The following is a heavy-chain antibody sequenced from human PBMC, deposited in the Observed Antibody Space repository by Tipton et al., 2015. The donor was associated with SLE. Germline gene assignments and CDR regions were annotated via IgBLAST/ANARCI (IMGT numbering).Heavy chain of an antibody. D-gene: IGHD2-8*02. CDR1: GGSISSYY. Sequence: TLSLTCTVSGGSISSYYWSWIRQPPGKGLEWIGYIYYSGSTNYNPSLKRRVTISVDTSKNQFSLKLSSVTAADTAVYYCARDGTGVRGFDYWGQGTLVTVSS. CDR2: IYYSGST. J-gene: IGHJ4*02. V-gene: IGHV4-59*12. CDR3: ARDGTGVRGFDY.